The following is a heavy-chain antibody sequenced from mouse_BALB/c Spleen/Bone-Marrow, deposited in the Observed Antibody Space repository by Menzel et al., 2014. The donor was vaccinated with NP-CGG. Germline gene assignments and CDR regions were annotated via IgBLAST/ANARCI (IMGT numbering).Heavy chain of an antibody. D-gene: IGHD2-1*01. J-gene: IGHJ2*01. CDR1: GFPFSNFG. CDR3: ARSHFYGNYFDY. Sequence: EVQRVESGGGLVQPGGSRKLSCAASGFPFSNFGMHWFRQSPEKGLEWVAFVSTGSTIIYYADTVKGRFTISRDNPENTLFLQMTSLRSEDTAIYYCARSHFYGNYFDYWGQGTTLTVSS. CDR2: VSTGSTII. V-gene: IGHV5-17*02.